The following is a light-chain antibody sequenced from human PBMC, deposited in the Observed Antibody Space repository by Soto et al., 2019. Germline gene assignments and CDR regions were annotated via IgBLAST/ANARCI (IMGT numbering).Light chain of an antibody. CDR2: SNN. Sequence: QPVLTQPPSASGTPGQRVTISCSGSSSNIGSNTVNWYQQLPGTAPKLLIYSNNQRPSGVPDRFSGSKSGTSASLAISGLQSEDEADYYCAAWDDSLNGPVVFGGGTKLTV. V-gene: IGLV1-44*01. CDR3: AAWDDSLNGPVV. CDR1: SSNIGSNT. J-gene: IGLJ2*01.